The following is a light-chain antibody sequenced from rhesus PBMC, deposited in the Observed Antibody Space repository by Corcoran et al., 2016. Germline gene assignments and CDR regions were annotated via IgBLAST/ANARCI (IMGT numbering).Light chain of an antibody. Sequence: DIQMTQSPSFLSASVGDRVTITCRASQGIRSNLAWYQQKPGKAPKPLIYYASNLESGVPARFSGSGSGTEFTLPISRLQPEVFATYYCPQYNSAPFTFGPGTKLDIK. CDR2: YAS. CDR1: QGIRSN. J-gene: IGKJ3*01. CDR3: PQYNSAPFT. V-gene: IGKV1-37*01.